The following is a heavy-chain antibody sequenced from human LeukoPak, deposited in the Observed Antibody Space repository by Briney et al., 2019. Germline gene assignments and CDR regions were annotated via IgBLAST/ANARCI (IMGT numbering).Heavy chain of an antibody. CDR3: ARERGSGSAFDY. CDR2: INRGGGST. CDR1: GCTFTTYY. D-gene: IGHD1-26*01. V-gene: IGHV1-46*01. J-gene: IGHJ4*02. Sequence: GAAVTDSFLSSGCTFTTYYIHGVRPPPAQGGAGMGVINRGGGSTSYAQKFQGRVTMTRDTSASTVSMELSSLRSEDTAVYYCARERGSGSAFDYWGQGTLVTVS.